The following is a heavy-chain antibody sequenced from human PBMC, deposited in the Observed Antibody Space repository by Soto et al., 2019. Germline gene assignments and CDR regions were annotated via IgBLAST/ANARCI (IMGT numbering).Heavy chain of an antibody. J-gene: IGHJ4*02. CDR2: VHYSGST. CDR1: VGSFHNFY. V-gene: IGHV4-59*01. Sequence: TAETLCISCNLYVGSFHNFYWLWIRQPPGKGLEWVGHVHYSGSTNYSPSLNSRATISLDTSKSQLSLKLRSVTAADTAIYFCARGFDYYATSGYFSFDSWGQGITVTVSS. D-gene: IGHD3-16*01. CDR3: ARGFDYYATSGYFSFDS.